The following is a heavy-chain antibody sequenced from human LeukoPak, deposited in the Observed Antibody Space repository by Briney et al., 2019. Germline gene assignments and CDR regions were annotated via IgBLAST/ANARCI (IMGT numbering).Heavy chain of an antibody. CDR2: IKQDGSEK. D-gene: IGHD6-19*01. J-gene: IGHJ5*02. CDR3: ARDQSSGWYGLSYNWFDP. V-gene: IGHV3-7*03. Sequence: GGSLRLSCAASGFTFSSYWMSWVRQAPGKGLEGVANIKQDGSEKYYVDSVKGRFTISRDNAKNSLYLQMNSLRAEDTAVYYCARDQSSGWYGLSYNWFDPWGQGTLVTVSS. CDR1: GFTFSSYW.